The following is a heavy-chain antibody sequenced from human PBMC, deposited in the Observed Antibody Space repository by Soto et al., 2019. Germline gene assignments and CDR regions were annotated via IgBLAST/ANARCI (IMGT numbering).Heavy chain of an antibody. D-gene: IGHD3-3*01. CDR3: SRQDRVAADRSWFDP. J-gene: IGHJ5*02. CDR2: VHYSGNT. V-gene: IGHV4-38-2*02. CDR1: GCSISSGYH. Sequence: PSETLSLTCTVSGCSISSGYHWAWLRQPPGKGLEWLGSVHYSGNTYYNPSLKSRLTIAVDKAKNQFSLNLSSVTAADTAVYYCSRQDRVAADRSWFDPWSQGTLVTVSS.